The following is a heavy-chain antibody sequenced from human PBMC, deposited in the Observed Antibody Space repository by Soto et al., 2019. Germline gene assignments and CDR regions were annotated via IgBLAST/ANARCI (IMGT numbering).Heavy chain of an antibody. V-gene: IGHV6-1*01. CDR2: TYYRSKWFN. D-gene: IGHD3-16*01. CDR1: GDSVSSNTAA. J-gene: IGHJ6*02. CDR3: AREDDSKDYFYGMDA. Sequence: QTLSLTYAISGDSVSSNTAACNLIRHSPSRGLEWLGRTYYRSKWFNNYAASLKSRITINPDTSKNQFSLQLNSVTPEDTGVYYCAREDDSKDYFYGMDAWGQGTTVTVSS.